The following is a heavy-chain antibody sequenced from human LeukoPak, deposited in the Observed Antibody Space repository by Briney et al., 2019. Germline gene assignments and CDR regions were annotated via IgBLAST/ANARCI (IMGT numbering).Heavy chain of an antibody. CDR1: GFTFSSYA. V-gene: IGHV3-23*01. CDR3: AKPLYGSGSYYLFDY. Sequence: GGSLRLSCAASGFTFSSYAMSWVRQAPGKGLEWVSAISGSGGSTYYADSVKGRFTISRDSSKNTLYLQMNSLRAEDTAVYYCAKPLYGSGSYYLFDYWGQGTLVTVPS. D-gene: IGHD3-10*01. CDR2: ISGSGGST. J-gene: IGHJ4*02.